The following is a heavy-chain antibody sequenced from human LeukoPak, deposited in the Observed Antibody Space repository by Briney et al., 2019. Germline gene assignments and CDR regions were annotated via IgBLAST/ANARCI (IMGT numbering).Heavy chain of an antibody. CDR2: ISSGSNYI. CDR3: ARAGDNTTMVTR. D-gene: IGHD5-18*01. J-gene: IGHJ4*02. CDR1: GFSFSSYG. Sequence: GGSLRLSCAVSGFSFSSYGINWVRQAPGKGLEWVSFISSGSNYIYYADSVKGRFTISRDNAMNSLYLQMNSLRAEDTAVYYCARAGDNTTMVTRWGQGTLVTVSS. V-gene: IGHV3-21*01.